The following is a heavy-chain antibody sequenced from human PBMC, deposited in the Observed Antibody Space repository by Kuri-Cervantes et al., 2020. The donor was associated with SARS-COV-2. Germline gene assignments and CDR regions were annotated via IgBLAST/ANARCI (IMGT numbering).Heavy chain of an antibody. J-gene: IGHJ5*02. Sequence: GESLKISCAASGFTFSSYSMNWVRQAPGKGLEWVSSISSSSSYIYYADSVKGRFTISRDNAKNSLYLQMNSLRAEDTAVYYCARGGAIVVVPAAKGWFDPWGQGTRVTSYS. CDR3: ARGGAIVVVPAAKGWFDP. D-gene: IGHD2-2*01. V-gene: IGHV3-21*01. CDR2: ISSSSSYI. CDR1: GFTFSSYS.